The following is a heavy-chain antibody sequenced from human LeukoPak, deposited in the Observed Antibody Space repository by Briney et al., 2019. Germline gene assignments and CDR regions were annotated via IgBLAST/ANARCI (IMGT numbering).Heavy chain of an antibody. J-gene: IGHJ4*02. CDR3: AKAKSGSWRYYFDY. Sequence: GGSLRLSCAASGFTFSSYAMSWVRQAPGKGLEWVSAISGSGGSTYYADSVKGRFTISRDNSKNTLYLQMNGLRAEDTAVYYCAKAKSGSWRYYFDYWGQGTLVTVSS. CDR2: ISGSGGST. D-gene: IGHD6-13*01. V-gene: IGHV3-23*01. CDR1: GFTFSSYA.